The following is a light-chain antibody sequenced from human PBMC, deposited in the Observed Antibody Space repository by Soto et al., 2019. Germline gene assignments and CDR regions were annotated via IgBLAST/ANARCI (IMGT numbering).Light chain of an antibody. CDR2: GAS. J-gene: IGKJ1*01. CDR3: QQYNNWAPT. Sequence: EIEMTQSPATLSVAPDERVTLSCRASQSVRTKLALYQQQPCQAPMLLLYGASTRDTGIPARFSGSGSGTEFPLTISSLQSEDFALYYCQQYNNWAPTFGQGTKGDI. V-gene: IGKV3-15*01. CDR1: QSVRTK.